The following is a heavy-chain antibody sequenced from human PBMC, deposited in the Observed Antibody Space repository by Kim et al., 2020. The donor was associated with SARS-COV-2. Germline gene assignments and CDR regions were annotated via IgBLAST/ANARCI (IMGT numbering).Heavy chain of an antibody. Sequence: GGSLRLSCEASGFTVSSSYMNWVRQAPGKGLEWVSIIYRGGNTYYADSVKGRFTISRDNSKNTLFLHMNSLRAEDTAVYYCARRIPTSGDLDYWGQGTLVTVSS. CDR1: GFTVSSSY. J-gene: IGHJ4*02. V-gene: IGHV3-66*02. CDR2: IYRGGNT. D-gene: IGHD2-2*01. CDR3: ARRIPTSGDLDY.